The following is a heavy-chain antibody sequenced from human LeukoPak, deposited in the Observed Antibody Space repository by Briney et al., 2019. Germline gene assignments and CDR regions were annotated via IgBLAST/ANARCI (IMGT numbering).Heavy chain of an antibody. J-gene: IGHJ4*02. CDR2: ISRDGGST. D-gene: IGHD4-11*01. CDR1: RFTFSEYW. CDR3: VGSCNYRFHY. Sequence: GGSLRLSCAASRFTFSEYWIHWVRQAPGKGLVWVSRISRDGGSTSYADSVKGRFTISRDNAKSTLYLQMNSLRAEDTAVYYCVGSCNYRFHYWGQGTLVTVSS. V-gene: IGHV3-74*01.